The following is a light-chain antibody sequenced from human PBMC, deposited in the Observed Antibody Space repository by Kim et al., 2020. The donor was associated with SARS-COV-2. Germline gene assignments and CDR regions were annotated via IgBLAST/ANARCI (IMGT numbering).Light chain of an antibody. CDR3: CSYAGRSTWV. J-gene: IGLJ3*02. CDR1: SSDVGGYSY. Sequence: QSVAISCPGTSSDVGGYSYFSWYQQHPGKAPKVMIYAVTKRPSGVPDRFSGSKSGNTASLTISGLQAEDEADYYCCSYAGRSTWVFGGGTQLTVL. CDR2: AVT. V-gene: IGLV2-11*03.